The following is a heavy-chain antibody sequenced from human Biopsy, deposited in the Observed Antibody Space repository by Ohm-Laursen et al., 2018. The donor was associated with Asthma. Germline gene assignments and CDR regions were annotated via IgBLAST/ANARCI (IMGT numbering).Heavy chain of an antibody. CDR1: RFTYD. V-gene: IGHV3-30*03. CDR3: ARTHERWTSIQDDALDI. J-gene: IGHJ3*02. D-gene: IGHD4-23*01. Sequence: SLRLSCSASRFTYDIHWVRQAPGKGLEWEAVISYDGGNKFYGDSVKGRFTLSRDNSRNTLYLQMNSLRVEDTAIYYCARTHERWTSIQDDALDIWGQGTMVIVSS. CDR2: ISYDGGNK.